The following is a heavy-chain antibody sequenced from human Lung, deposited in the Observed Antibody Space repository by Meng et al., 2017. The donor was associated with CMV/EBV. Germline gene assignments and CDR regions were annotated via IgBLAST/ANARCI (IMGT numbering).Heavy chain of an antibody. Sequence: GGSLRLXXAASGFTFSSYSMNWVRQAPGKGLEWVSYISSSSSTIYYADSVKGRFTISRDNAKNSLYLQMNSLRAEDTAVYYCARGLRYYDFWSGSDIYGMDVWGQGTTVTVSS. CDR2: ISSSSSTI. CDR1: GFTFSSYS. J-gene: IGHJ6*02. V-gene: IGHV3-48*04. D-gene: IGHD3-3*01. CDR3: ARGLRYYDFWSGSDIYGMDV.